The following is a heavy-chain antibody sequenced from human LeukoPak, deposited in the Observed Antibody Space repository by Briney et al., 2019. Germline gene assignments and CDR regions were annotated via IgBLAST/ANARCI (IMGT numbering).Heavy chain of an antibody. J-gene: IGHJ4*02. D-gene: IGHD3-10*01. V-gene: IGHV3-48*01. Sequence: GGSLRLSCAASGFTFSSYSMNWVRQAPGKGLERVSYISSTSIIIYYADSVKGRFTISRDNAKNSLYLQMNSLRAEDTAVYYCAPRWFGELAGDSWGQGTLVTVSS. CDR3: APRWFGELAGDS. CDR2: ISSTSIII. CDR1: GFTFSSYS.